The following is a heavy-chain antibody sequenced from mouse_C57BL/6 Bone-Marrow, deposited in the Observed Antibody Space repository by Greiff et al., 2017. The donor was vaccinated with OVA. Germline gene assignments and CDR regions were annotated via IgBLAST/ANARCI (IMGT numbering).Heavy chain of an antibody. J-gene: IGHJ1*03. Sequence: EVKVVESGGGLVKPGGSLKLPCAASGFTFSDYGMHWVRQAPEKGLEWVAYISSGSSTIYYADTVKGRFTISRDNAKNTLFLQMTSLRSEDTAMYYCARINYWYFDVWGTGTTVTVSS. CDR1: GFTFSDYG. V-gene: IGHV5-17*01. CDR2: ISSGSSTI. CDR3: ARINYWYFDV.